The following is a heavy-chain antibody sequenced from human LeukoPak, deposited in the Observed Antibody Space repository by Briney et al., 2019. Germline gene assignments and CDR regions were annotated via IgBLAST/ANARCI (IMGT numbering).Heavy chain of an antibody. CDR3: ARESCSGGTCYHDY. CDR1: GFTFSTYW. V-gene: IGHV3-74*01. D-gene: IGHD2-15*01. Sequence: GGSLRLSCAASGFTFSTYWIHWVRQAPGKGLVWISRTNSDGSSTAYADSVKGRFTISRDNAKNTLYLQMDSLRAEDTAVYYCARESCSGGTCYHDYWGQGTLVTVSS. CDR2: TNSDGSST. J-gene: IGHJ4*02.